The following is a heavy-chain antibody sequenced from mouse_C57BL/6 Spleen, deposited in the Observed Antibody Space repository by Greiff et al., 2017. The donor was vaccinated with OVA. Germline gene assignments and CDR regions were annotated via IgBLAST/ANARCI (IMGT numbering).Heavy chain of an antibody. D-gene: IGHD3-2*02. CDR3: ARSEGGSGYPALFAY. Sequence: QVQLQQSGAELMKPGASVKLSCKATGYTFTGYWIEWVKQRPGHGLEWIGEILPGSGGTNYNEKFKGKATFTADTSSNTAYMQLSSLTTEDSAIYYCARSEGGSGYPALFAYWGQGTLVTVSA. CDR1: GYTFTGYW. CDR2: ILPGSGGT. J-gene: IGHJ3*01. V-gene: IGHV1-9*01.